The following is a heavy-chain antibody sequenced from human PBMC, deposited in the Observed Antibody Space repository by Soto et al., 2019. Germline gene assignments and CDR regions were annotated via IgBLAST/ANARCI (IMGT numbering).Heavy chain of an antibody. CDR3: APGYCSSGSCYPRGLDY. J-gene: IGHJ4*02. CDR1: GITLSIRT. Sequence: GGSLRLSYQSSGITLSIRTMSRMRQAPWRGVEGGAAISGSGGSTYYADSVKGRFTISRDNSKNTLYLQMNSLRAEDTAVYYCAPGYCSSGSCYPRGLDYWGTASLVTLS. CDR2: ISGSGGST. V-gene: IGHV3-23*01. D-gene: IGHD2-15*01.